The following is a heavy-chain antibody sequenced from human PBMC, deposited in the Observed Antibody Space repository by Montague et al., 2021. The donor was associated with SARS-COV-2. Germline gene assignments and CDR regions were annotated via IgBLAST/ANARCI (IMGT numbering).Heavy chain of an antibody. CDR3: ARGSGCSGGSCYSEWDPYDYYGIDV. CDR1: GGSISSSSYY. CDR2: IYYSGST. Sequence: SETLSLTCTVSGGSISSSSYYWGWIRQPPGKGLEWIGSIYYSGSTYYNPSLKSRVTISVDTSKNQFSLKLSSVTAADTAVYYCARGSGCSGGSCYSEWDPYDYYGIDVWGQGTTVTVSS. J-gene: IGHJ6*02. D-gene: IGHD2-15*01. V-gene: IGHV4-39*07.